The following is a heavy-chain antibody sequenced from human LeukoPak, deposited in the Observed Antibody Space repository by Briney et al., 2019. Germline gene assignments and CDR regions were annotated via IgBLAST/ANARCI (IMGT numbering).Heavy chain of an antibody. J-gene: IGHJ5*02. CDR2: ISSSGSTI. D-gene: IGHD6-13*01. CDR1: GFTFSSYE. Sequence: GGSLRLSCAASGFTFSSYEMNWVRQAPGRGLEWVSYISSSGSTIYYADSVKGRFTISRDDAKNSLYLQMNSLRAEDMAVYYCARGTIAAAGTNWFDPWGQGTLVTVSS. CDR3: ARGTIAAAGTNWFDP. V-gene: IGHV3-48*03.